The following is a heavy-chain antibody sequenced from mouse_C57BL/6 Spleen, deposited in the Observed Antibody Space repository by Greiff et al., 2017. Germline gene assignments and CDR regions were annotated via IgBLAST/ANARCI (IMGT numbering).Heavy chain of an antibody. J-gene: IGHJ1*03. Sequence: DVQLQESGPGLVKPSQSLSLTCSVTGYSITSGYYWNWIRQFPGNKLEWMGYISYDGSNNYNQSLKNRISITRDTSKNQFFLKLNSVTTEDTATYYCARWGYGSSYGGNWYFDVWGTGTTVTVSS. V-gene: IGHV3-6*01. CDR1: GYSITSGYY. D-gene: IGHD1-1*01. CDR2: ISYDGSN. CDR3: ARWGYGSSYGGNWYFDV.